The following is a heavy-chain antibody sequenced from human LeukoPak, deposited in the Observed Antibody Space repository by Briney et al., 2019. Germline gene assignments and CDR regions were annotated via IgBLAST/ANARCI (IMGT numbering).Heavy chain of an antibody. V-gene: IGHV3-9*01. CDR2: ISWNSGSI. Sequence: PGGSLRLSCAASGFTFDDYAMHWVRQAPGKGLEWVSGISWNSGSIGYADSVKGRFTISRDNAKNSLYLQMNSLRAEDTALYYCAKGIYSYDSSGYGGGFDYWGQGTLVTVSS. D-gene: IGHD3-22*01. CDR1: GFTFDDYA. J-gene: IGHJ4*02. CDR3: AKGIYSYDSSGYGGGFDY.